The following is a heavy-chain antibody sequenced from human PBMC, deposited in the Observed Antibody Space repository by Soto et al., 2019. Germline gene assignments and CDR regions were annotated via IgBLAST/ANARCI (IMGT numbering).Heavy chain of an antibody. CDR3: ARRSLTVVRGVIITDWFDP. CDR2: IYYSGST. J-gene: IGHJ5*02. V-gene: IGHV4-59*08. CDR1: GGSISSYY. D-gene: IGHD3-10*01. Sequence: SETLSLTCTVSGGSISSYYWSWIRQPPGKGLEWIGYIYYSGSTNYHPSLKSRVTISVETSKNQFSLKLSSVTAADTAVYYCARRSLTVVRGVIITDWFDPWGQGTLVTVSS.